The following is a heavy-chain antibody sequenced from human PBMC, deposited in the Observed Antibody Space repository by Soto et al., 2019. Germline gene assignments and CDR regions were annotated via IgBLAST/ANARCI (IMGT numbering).Heavy chain of an antibody. J-gene: IGHJ5*02. D-gene: IGHD1-20*01. CDR1: GDYLRSGEDY. V-gene: IGHV4-30-4*01. CDR2: ILYGGRT. Sequence: QVQLQESGPGLVKPSQTLSLTCSVSGDYLRSGEDYWTWIRQSPGKGLEWIGFILYGGRTKYNPSLEIRLTMSVDRSKKQFSLRLSSVTAADTAVYFCARGWDTRITGTTAWFDPWGPGTLVTVSS. CDR3: ARGWDTRITGTTAWFDP.